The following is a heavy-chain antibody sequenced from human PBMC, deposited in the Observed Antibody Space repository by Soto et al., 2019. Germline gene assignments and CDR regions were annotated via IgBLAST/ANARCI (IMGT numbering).Heavy chain of an antibody. J-gene: IGHJ6*02. CDR3: AKDKYSSRRYYYYGMDA. D-gene: IGHD6-6*01. Sequence: QPXGSLLLSCSASGFAFSNYAMSWVRQAPGKGLEWVSAISGSGGSTYYADSVKGRFTISRDNSKNTLYLQMNSLRAEDTAVYYCAKDKYSSRRYYYYGMDAWGQGNTVTVSS. CDR2: ISGSGGST. CDR1: GFAFSNYA. V-gene: IGHV3-23*01.